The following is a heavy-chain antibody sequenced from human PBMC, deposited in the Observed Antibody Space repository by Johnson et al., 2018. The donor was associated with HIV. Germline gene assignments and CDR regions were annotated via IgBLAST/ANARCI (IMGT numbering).Heavy chain of an antibody. V-gene: IGHV3-30*19. D-gene: IGHD3-3*01. CDR3: AAYYDFWSGSYTSGFDI. CDR1: GFTFNSYG. Sequence: QVQLVESGGGVVQPVRSLRLSCAASGFTFNSYGMHWVRQAPGKGLEWVAVIWSDGSTYYTDSVKGRFSISRDNSKNTVFLQMNSLRPEDTAMYYCAAYYDFWSGSYTSGFDIWGQGTMVTVSS. CDR2: IWSDGST. J-gene: IGHJ3*02.